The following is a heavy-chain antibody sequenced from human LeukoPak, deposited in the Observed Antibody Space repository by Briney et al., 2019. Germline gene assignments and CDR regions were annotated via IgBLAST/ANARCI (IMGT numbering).Heavy chain of an antibody. D-gene: IGHD5-18*01. CDR3: ARDAAYGYDRFDY. CDR2: INEDGSDN. CDR1: GFMFSDYW. J-gene: IGHJ4*02. Sequence: GGSLRLSCAASGFMFSDYWMAWFRKAPGKGLEWLANINEDGSDNNYVASEKGRFTISRDNAKKSLYLQMNSLRGEDTAVYYCARDAAYGYDRFDYWGQGTQVTVSS. V-gene: IGHV3-7*01.